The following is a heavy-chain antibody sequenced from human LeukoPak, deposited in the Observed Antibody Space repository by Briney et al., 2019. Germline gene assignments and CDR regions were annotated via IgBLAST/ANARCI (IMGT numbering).Heavy chain of an antibody. CDR1: GYTFTSYG. V-gene: IGHV1-24*01. D-gene: IGHD6-19*01. Sequence: GASVKVSCKASGYTFTSYGISWVRQAPGKGLEWMGGFDPEDGETIYAQKFQGRVTMTEDTSTDTAYMELSSLRSEDTAVYYCATGSEYSSGWYDYWGQGTLVTVSS. CDR3: ATGSEYSSGWYDY. CDR2: FDPEDGET. J-gene: IGHJ4*02.